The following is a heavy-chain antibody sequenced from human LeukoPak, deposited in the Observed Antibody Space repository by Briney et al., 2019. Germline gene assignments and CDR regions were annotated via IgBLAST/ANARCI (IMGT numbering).Heavy chain of an antibody. CDR3: PREAHYGDYAIYFDY. V-gene: IGHV4-59*01. Sequence: SETLSLTCTVSGGSISSYYWSWIRQPPGKGLEWIGCIYYSGSTNYNPSLKSRVTISVDTSKNQFSLKLSSVTAADTAVYYCPREAHYGDYAIYFDYWGQGTLVTVSS. CDR1: GGSISSYY. CDR2: IYYSGST. D-gene: IGHD4-17*01. J-gene: IGHJ4*02.